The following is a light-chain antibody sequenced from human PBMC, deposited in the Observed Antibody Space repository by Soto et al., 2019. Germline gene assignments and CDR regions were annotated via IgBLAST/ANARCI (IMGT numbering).Light chain of an antibody. V-gene: IGKV3-20*01. CDR1: QIVSGSF. Sequence: EIVLTQSPDTLSLFPGERATLSCRASQIVSGSFLAWYQQKPGQAPRLLIYAASSRATGIPDRFSGSGSETDFTLTISRLEPEGFAVYHCQQYGPSLPVTFGQGTRLEIK. CDR2: AAS. J-gene: IGKJ5*01. CDR3: QQYGPSLPVT.